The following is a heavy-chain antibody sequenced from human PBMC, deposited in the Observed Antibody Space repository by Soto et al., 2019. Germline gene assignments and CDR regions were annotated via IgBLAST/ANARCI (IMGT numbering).Heavy chain of an antibody. Sequence: GXSVKVSCKASGGTFCSQGIAWVRQAPGQGLEWMGGFIAMLGTPTYAKKVQGRATISADESLTSSYLELRSLRSEDTGVYFCARGAMANFDYWGQGTVVTVSS. CDR3: ARGAMANFDY. CDR1: GGTFCSQG. V-gene: IGHV1-69*01. D-gene: IGHD5-18*01. J-gene: IGHJ4*02. CDR2: FIAMLGTP.